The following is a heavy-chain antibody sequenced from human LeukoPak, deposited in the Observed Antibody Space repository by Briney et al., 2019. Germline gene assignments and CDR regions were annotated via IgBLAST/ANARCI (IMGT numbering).Heavy chain of an antibody. CDR2: ISYDGSNK. V-gene: IGHV3-30*18. D-gene: IGHD2-15*01. CDR1: GFTFSSYG. J-gene: IGHJ4*02. Sequence: PGRSLRLSCAASGFTFSSYGMHWVRQAPGKGLEWVAVISYDGSNKYYADSVKGRFTISRDNSKNTLYLQMNSLRAEDTAVYYCAKEGGAPYCSGGSCHGGGFDYWGQGTLVTVSS. CDR3: AKEGGAPYCSGGSCHGGGFDY.